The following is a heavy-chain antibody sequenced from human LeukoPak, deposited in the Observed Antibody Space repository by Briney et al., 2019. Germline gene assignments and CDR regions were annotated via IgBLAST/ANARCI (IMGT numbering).Heavy chain of an antibody. CDR3: ARRTYDLAFDP. CDR1: GFTFSDYY. V-gene: IGHV3-11*01. D-gene: IGHD3-16*01. CDR2: ISSSGSTI. Sequence: GGSLRLSCAASGFTFSDYYMSWIRQAPGKGLEGVSYISSSGSTIYYADSVKGRFTISRDNAKDSLYLQMNSLRAEDTAVYYCARRTYDLAFDPWGQGTLVTVSS. J-gene: IGHJ5*02.